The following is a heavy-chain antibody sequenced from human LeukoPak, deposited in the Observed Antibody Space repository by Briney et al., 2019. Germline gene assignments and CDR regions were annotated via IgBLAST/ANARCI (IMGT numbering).Heavy chain of an antibody. D-gene: IGHD1-26*01. J-gene: IGHJ4*02. Sequence: PGRSLRLSCAASGFTFSSYGMHWVRQAPGKGLEWVAVIWYDGSNKYYADSVKGRFTISRDNSKNTLYLQMNSLRAEDTAVYYCAREQEEWELLYYFDYWSQGTLVTVSS. CDR1: GFTFSSYG. CDR3: AREQEEWELLYYFDY. CDR2: IWYDGSNK. V-gene: IGHV3-33*01.